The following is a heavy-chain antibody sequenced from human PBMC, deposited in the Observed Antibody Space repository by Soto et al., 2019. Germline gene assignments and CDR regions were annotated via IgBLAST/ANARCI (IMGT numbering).Heavy chain of an antibody. CDR3: ARAKGTHKY. V-gene: IGHV4-59*01. Sequence: SETLSLTCTVSGVTLSGYYWSWIRQTPGKTLEWIGCIYFNGTTNYNPSLKSRVTISLDMSKNQFSLKLRSVTATDTAVYHCARAKGTHKYWGRGTLVTVPQ. D-gene: IGHD3-10*01. CDR2: IYFNGTT. J-gene: IGHJ4*02. CDR1: GVTLSGYY.